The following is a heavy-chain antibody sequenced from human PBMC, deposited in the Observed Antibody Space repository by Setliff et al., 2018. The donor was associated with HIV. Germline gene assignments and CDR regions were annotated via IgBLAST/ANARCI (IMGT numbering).Heavy chain of an antibody. CDR2: VYPGDSNT. CDR1: GYTFTRWW. Sequence: GESLKISCKASGYTFTRWWIGWVRQTPGQGLEWLGIVYPGDSNTRVSPSFQGQVTISADKSIDTAYLHWSSLKASDSGMYYCVRHFSYSSQFNALGYWGLGTLVTVPQ. D-gene: IGHD3-22*01. CDR3: VRHFSYSSQFNALGY. J-gene: IGHJ1*01. V-gene: IGHV5-51*01.